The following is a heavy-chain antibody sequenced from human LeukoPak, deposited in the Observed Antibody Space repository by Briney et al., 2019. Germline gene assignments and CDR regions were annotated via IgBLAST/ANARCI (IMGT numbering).Heavy chain of an antibody. CDR3: ARSRGYSGYAYDAFDL. CDR1: GGSFSGYY. V-gene: IGHV4-34*01. Sequence: SETLSLTCAVYGGSFSGYYWSWIRQPPGKGLEWIGEINHSGSTNYNPSLKSRVTISVDTSKNQFSLKLSSVTAADTAVYYCARSRGYSGYAYDAFDLWGQGTMVTVSS. J-gene: IGHJ3*01. D-gene: IGHD5-12*01. CDR2: INHSGST.